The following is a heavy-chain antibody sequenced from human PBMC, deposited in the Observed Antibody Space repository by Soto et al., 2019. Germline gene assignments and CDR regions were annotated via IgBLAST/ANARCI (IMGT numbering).Heavy chain of an antibody. D-gene: IGHD1-1*01. CDR3: AKLEVAGTYDAFDV. V-gene: IGHV3-23*01. J-gene: IGHJ3*01. CDR2: ISGSGGGT. CDR1: GFTFSSFA. Sequence: EVQLLESGGGLVQPGGSLRLSCAASGFTFSSFAMSWVRQAPGKGLEWVSAISGSGGGTYYADSVKGRVTISRDNSKNTLYLQMNSLRAEDTAVYYCAKLEVAGTYDAFDVWGRGAMVTVSS.